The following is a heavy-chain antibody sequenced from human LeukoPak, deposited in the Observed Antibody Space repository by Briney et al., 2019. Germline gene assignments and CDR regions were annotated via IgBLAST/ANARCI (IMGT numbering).Heavy chain of an antibody. CDR1: GFRFSFYT. CDR2: ISSDGGRI. V-gene: IGHV3-64D*09. J-gene: IGHJ4*02. D-gene: IGHD6-6*01. Sequence: GGSLRLSCSASGFRFSFYTMSWVRQAPGKGLEYVSGISSDGGRIYYADPMKGRFTISRDNSKNTQSLQTSSLRPEDTAVYYCVKDSLVGPQYYFDYWGQGIPVTVSS. CDR3: VKDSLVGPQYYFDY.